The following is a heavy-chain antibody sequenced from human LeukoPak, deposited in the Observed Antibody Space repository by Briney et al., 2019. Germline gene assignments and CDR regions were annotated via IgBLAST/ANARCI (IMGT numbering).Heavy chain of an antibody. CDR3: AKVPSDCSSTSCYKGGPFDY. CDR1: GFTFDDYA. D-gene: IGHD2-2*02. V-gene: IGHV3-9*01. Sequence: GGSLRLSCAASGFTFDDYAMHWVRQAPGKGLEWVSGISWNSGSIGYADSVKGRFTISRDNAKNSLYLQMNSLRAEDTAVFYCAKVPSDCSSTSCYKGGPFDYWGQGTLVTVSS. CDR2: ISWNSGSI. J-gene: IGHJ4*02.